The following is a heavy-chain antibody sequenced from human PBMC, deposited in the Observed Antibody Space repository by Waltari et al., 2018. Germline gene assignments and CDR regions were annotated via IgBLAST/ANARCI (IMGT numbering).Heavy chain of an antibody. Sequence: EVQLLESGGGLVQPGGSLRLSCAASGFTLSSKAMSWVRQAPGKGLECVSVIYSGGSSTYYADSVKGRFTISRDNSKNTLYLQMNSLRAEDTAVYYCAKALAVAGLFDYWGQGTLVTVSS. J-gene: IGHJ4*02. CDR1: GFTLSSKA. V-gene: IGHV3-23*03. CDR3: AKALAVAGLFDY. D-gene: IGHD6-19*01. CDR2: IYSGGSST.